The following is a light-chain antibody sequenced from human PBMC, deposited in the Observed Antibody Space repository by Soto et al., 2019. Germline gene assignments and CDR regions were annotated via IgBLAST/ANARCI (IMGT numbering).Light chain of an antibody. Sequence: QSALTQPRSVSGSPGQSVTISCTGTSSDVGGYEYVSWYQHHPGKAPKLIIYDVTKRPPGVPDRFSGSKSGNTASLTISGLQADDEAAYHCCSYAADTTLGFGGGTQLTVL. V-gene: IGLV2-11*01. CDR2: DVT. J-gene: IGLJ3*02. CDR3: CSYAADTTLG. CDR1: SSDVGGYEY.